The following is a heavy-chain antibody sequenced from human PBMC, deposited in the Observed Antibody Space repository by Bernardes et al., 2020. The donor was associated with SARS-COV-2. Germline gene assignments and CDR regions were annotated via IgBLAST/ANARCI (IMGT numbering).Heavy chain of an antibody. CDR2: ISYDGSNK. V-gene: IGHV3-30*03. Sequence: GGSLRLSCAASGFTFSSYGMHWVRQAPGKGLEWVAVISYDGSNKYYADSVKGRFTISRDNSKNTLYLQMNSLRAEDTAVYYCAREGWPQWLLLSHWFDPWGQGTLVTVSS. CDR3: AREGWPQWLLLSHWFDP. CDR1: GFTFSSYG. J-gene: IGHJ5*02. D-gene: IGHD3-22*01.